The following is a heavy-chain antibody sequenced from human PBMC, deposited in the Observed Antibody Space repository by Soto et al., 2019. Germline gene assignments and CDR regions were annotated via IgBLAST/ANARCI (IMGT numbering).Heavy chain of an antibody. J-gene: IGHJ6*03. D-gene: IGHD3-3*01. Sequence: ASVKVSCTASGYTFTSYDINWVRQATGQGLEWMGWMNPNSGNTGYAQKFQGRVTMTRNTSISTAYMELSSLRSEDTAVYYCARKADFWSGYYPAYYYYMDVWGKGTTVTVSS. CDR3: ARKADFWSGYYPAYYYYMDV. V-gene: IGHV1-8*01. CDR1: GYTFTSYD. CDR2: MNPNSGNT.